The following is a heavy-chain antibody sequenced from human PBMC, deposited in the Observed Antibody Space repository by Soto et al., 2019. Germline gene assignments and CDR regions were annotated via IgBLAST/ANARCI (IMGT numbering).Heavy chain of an antibody. D-gene: IGHD3-16*01. V-gene: IGHV3-49*04. CDR1: GCTFGDYA. CDR3: TRASSLDFDS. J-gene: IGHJ4*02. Sequence: GGSLRLTCTNSGCTFGDYALSLVSQAPGKGLEWVGFIRRNAYGGTTDYAASVKGRFTISRDDSKSIAYLQMNSLRTEDTALYYCTRASSLDFDSWGQGTLVTVSS. CDR2: IRRNAYGGTT.